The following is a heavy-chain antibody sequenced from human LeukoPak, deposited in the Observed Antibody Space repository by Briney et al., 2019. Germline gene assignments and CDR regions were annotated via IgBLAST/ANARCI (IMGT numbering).Heavy chain of an antibody. Sequence: GGSLRLSCAASGFSFSSYSMNWVRQAPGKGLEWVSSISGSSSYIYYADSVKGRFTISRGDANNSLYLQINSLGAEDTAVYYCARDQFGDYGMDVWGQGTTVTVSS. CDR2: ISGSSSYI. D-gene: IGHD3-10*01. V-gene: IGHV3-21*01. CDR3: ARDQFGDYGMDV. J-gene: IGHJ6*02. CDR1: GFSFSSYS.